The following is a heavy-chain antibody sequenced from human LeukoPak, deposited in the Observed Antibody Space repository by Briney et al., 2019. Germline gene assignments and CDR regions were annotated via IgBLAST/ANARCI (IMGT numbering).Heavy chain of an antibody. Sequence: GGSLRLSCAASGLTFSDYYMTWIRQAPGKGLEWVSSISGTGTTIYSADSVRGRFTVSRDSATNSLFLHMNSLRAEDTAVYYCAVQITMIVVVPYFDYWGQGTLVTVSS. D-gene: IGHD3-22*01. V-gene: IGHV3-11*04. CDR3: AVQITMIVVVPYFDY. CDR2: ISGTGTTI. CDR1: GLTFSDYY. J-gene: IGHJ4*02.